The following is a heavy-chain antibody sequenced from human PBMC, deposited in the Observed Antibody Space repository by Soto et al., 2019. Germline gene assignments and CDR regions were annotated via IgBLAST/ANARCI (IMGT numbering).Heavy chain of an antibody. D-gene: IGHD3-9*01. CDR2: IYYSGST. Sequence: QLQLQESGPGLVKPSETLSLTCTVSGGSISSSSYYWGWIRQPPGKGLEWIGSIYYSGSTYYNPSLKSRVTISVDTSKNQFSLKLSSVTAADTAVYYCARTTGDWLSLYYFDYWGQGTLVTVSS. J-gene: IGHJ4*02. CDR1: GGSISSSSYY. V-gene: IGHV4-39*01. CDR3: ARTTGDWLSLYYFDY.